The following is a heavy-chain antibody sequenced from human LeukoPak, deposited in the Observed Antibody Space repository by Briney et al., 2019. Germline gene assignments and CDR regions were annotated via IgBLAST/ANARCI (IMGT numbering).Heavy chain of an antibody. Sequence: SETLSLTCTVSGGFISSSSYYWGWIRQPPGKGLEWIGSIYYSGSTYYNPSLKSRVTISVDTSKNQFSLKLSSVTAADTAVYYCARGEYSSGSDYWGQGTLVTVSS. CDR2: IYYSGST. D-gene: IGHD6-19*01. CDR3: ARGEYSSGSDY. V-gene: IGHV4-39*07. J-gene: IGHJ4*02. CDR1: GGFISSSSYY.